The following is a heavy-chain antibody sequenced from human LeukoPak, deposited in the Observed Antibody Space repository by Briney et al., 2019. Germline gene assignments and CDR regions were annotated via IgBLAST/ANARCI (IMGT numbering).Heavy chain of an antibody. J-gene: IGHJ5*02. D-gene: IGHD3-22*01. CDR2: INHSGST. V-gene: IGHV4-34*01. Sequence: SETLSLTCAVYGGSFSGYYWSWIRQPPGKGLEWIGEINHSGSTNYNLSLKSRVTISVDTSKNQFSLKLSSVTAADTAVYYCARVITPWYYDRAKNWFDPWGQGTLVTVSS. CDR1: GGSFSGYY. CDR3: ARVITPWYYDRAKNWFDP.